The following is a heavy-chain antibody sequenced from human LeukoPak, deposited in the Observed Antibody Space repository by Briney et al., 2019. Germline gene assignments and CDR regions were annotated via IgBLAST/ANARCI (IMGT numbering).Heavy chain of an antibody. J-gene: IGHJ6*03. CDR2: ISVSGGHT. V-gene: IGHV3-23*01. CDR1: GFTFSSYA. Sequence: GGSLRLSCAASGFTFSSYAMSWVRQAPGKGLEWVSAISVSGGHTYYADSVKGRFTISRDNSKNTLYLQMNSLRAEDTAVYYCARVPMKGGNRYYYYYMDVWGKGTTVTVSS. D-gene: IGHD1-14*01. CDR3: ARVPMKGGNRYYYYYMDV.